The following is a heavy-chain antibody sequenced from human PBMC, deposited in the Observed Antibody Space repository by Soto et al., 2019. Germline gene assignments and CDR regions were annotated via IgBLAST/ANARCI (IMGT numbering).Heavy chain of an antibody. CDR3: ARDRIVVVPAAIVGAFDI. Sequence: EVQLVESGGGLVKPGGSLRLSCAASGFTFSSYSMNWVRQAPGKGLEWVSSISSSSSYIYYADSVKGRFTISRDNAKNSLYLQMNSLRAEDTAVYYCARDRIVVVPAAIVGAFDIWGLGTMVTVSS. CDR1: GFTFSSYS. V-gene: IGHV3-21*01. CDR2: ISSSSSYI. D-gene: IGHD2-2*02. J-gene: IGHJ3*02.